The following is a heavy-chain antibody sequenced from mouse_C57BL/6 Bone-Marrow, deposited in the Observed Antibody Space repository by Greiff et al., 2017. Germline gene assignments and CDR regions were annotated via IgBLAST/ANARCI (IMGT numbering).Heavy chain of an antibody. CDR1: GFNIKDYY. Sequence: VQLQQSGAELVKPGASVKLSCTASGFNIKDYYMHWVKQRTEQGLEWIGRIDPEDGETKYAQKFQGKATITADTSSNTAYLQLSSLTSEDTAVYYCARRGYFDVWGTGTTVTVSS. CDR2: IDPEDGET. V-gene: IGHV14-2*01. CDR3: ARRGYFDV. J-gene: IGHJ1*03.